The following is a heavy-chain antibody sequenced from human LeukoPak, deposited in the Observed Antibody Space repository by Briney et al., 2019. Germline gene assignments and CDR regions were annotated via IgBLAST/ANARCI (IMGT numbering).Heavy chain of an antibody. V-gene: IGHV3-11*01. CDR1: GFTFSDYY. CDR3: ARDRLGDYDSSGYYDN. CDR2: ISDSGSTI. D-gene: IGHD3-22*01. J-gene: IGHJ4*02. Sequence: GGSVRLSCAASGFTFSDYYMSWIRQAPGKGLEWVSYISDSGSTIYYADSVKGRFTTSRDNAKNSVYLQMNSLRAEDTAVYYCARDRLGDYDSSGYYDNWGQGTRVTVSS.